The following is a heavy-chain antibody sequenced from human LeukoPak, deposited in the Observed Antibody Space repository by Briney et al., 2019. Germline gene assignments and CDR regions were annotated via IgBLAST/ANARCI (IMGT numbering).Heavy chain of an antibody. CDR2: ISYDGSKK. CDR3: ARNNIFGYASGWPLDY. V-gene: IGHV3-30-3*01. CDR1: GFTFSSYA. D-gene: IGHD6-19*01. J-gene: IGHJ4*02. Sequence: PGRSLRLSCAASGFTFSSYAIDWVRQAPGTGLERVALISYDGSKKYYAESVKGRFTISRDNSKNTLYLQMNSLRPEDTAVYYCARNNIFGYASGWPLDYWGQGTLVTVSS.